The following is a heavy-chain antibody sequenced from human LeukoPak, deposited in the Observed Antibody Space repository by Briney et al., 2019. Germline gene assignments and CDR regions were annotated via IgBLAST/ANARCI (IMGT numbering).Heavy chain of an antibody. CDR1: GRSISSYY. J-gene: IGHJ4*02. CDR3: ARVLSYSNYGDDY. D-gene: IGHD4-11*01. V-gene: IGHV4-4*07. CDR2: IYTSGST. Sequence: SETLSLTCTVSGRSISSYYWSWIRQPAGKRMEWIGRIYTSGSTNYNPSLKSRVTMSVDTSKNQFSLKLSPVTAADTAVYYWARVLSYSNYGDDYWGQGTLVTVSS.